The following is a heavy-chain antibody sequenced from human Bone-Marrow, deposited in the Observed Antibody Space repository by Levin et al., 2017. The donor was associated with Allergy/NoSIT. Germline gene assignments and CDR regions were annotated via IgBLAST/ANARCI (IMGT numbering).Heavy chain of an antibody. J-gene: IGHJ3*02. V-gene: IGHV3-15*01. CDR1: GFTFSNAW. CDR2: IKSKTDGGTT. D-gene: IGHD3-3*01. Sequence: GGSLRLSCAASGFTFSNAWMSWVRQAPGKGLEWVGRIKSKTDGGTTDYAAPVKGRFTISRDDSKNTLYLQMNSLKTEDTAVYYCTTESYDFWSGYYPRKAFDIWGQGTMVTVSS. CDR3: TTESYDFWSGYYPRKAFDI.